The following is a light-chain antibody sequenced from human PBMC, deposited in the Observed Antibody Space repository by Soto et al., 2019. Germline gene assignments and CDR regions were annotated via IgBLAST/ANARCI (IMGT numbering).Light chain of an antibody. CDR1: QGISYY. J-gene: IGKJ1*01. Sequence: DIQMTQSPSSLSASVGDRVTITCRASQGISYYLAWYQQKPGKVPKLLIYGASTWQSGVPYRFSGSGSDTYFTLPICSLQPGDVATYYCQKYNSAPWTFGQGNKVEI. CDR2: GAS. V-gene: IGKV1-27*01. CDR3: QKYNSAPWT.